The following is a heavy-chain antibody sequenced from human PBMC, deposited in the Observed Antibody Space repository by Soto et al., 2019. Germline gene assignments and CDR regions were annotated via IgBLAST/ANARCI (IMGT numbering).Heavy chain of an antibody. CDR3: AKEMGSSSTGLDY. J-gene: IGHJ4*02. V-gene: IGHV3-30-3*01. Sequence: GGSLRLSCAASGFTFSSYAMHWVRQAPGKGLEWVAVISYDGSNKYYADSVKGRFTISRDNSKNTLYLQMNSLRAEDTAVYYCAKEMGSSSTGLDYWGQGTLVTVSS. CDR2: ISYDGSNK. D-gene: IGHD6-6*01. CDR1: GFTFSSYA.